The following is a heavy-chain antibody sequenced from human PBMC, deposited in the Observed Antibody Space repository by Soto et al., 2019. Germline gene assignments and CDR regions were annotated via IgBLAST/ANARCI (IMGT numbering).Heavy chain of an antibody. V-gene: IGHV3-23*01. CDR2: ISGSGGST. Sequence: GGSLRLSCAASGFSFKDYAMSWVRQAPGKGLEWVSAISGSGGSTYYADSVKGRFTISRDNAKNMVSLQMKRLRAEDTAVYYCAKDHDSESSGPYWGQGTLVTVSS. CDR1: GFSFKDYA. CDR3: AKDHDSESSGPY. D-gene: IGHD3-22*01. J-gene: IGHJ4*02.